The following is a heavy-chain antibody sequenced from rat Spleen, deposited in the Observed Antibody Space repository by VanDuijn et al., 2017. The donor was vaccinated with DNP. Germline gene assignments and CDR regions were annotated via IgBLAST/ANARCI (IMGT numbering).Heavy chain of an antibody. CDR2: MRGGGSA. CDR3: ARDLISRDTTSAMDV. Sequence: QVQLKESGPGLVQPSQTLSLTCSVSGFSLTDYNIHWVRQPPGKGLEWVGRMRGGGSADYKSVLKSRLSFSKATSKSQVLLKLNSLQTADTATYYCARDLISRDTTSAMDVWGHGTSVTVSS. V-gene: IGHV2-19*01. J-gene: IGHJ4*01. D-gene: IGHD4-3*01. CDR1: GFSLTDYN.